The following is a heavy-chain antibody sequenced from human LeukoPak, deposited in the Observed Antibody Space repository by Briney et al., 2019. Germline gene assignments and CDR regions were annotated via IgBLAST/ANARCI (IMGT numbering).Heavy chain of an antibody. D-gene: IGHD3-3*01. Sequence: PSETLSLTCAVYGGSFSGYYWSWIRQPPGKGLEWIGEINHSGSTNYNPSLKSRVTISVDTSKNQFSLKLSSVTAADTAVYYCARTYYDFWSGYSPYYFDYRGQGTLVTVSS. CDR3: ARTYYDFWSGYSPYYFDY. V-gene: IGHV4-34*01. J-gene: IGHJ4*02. CDR1: GGSFSGYY. CDR2: INHSGST.